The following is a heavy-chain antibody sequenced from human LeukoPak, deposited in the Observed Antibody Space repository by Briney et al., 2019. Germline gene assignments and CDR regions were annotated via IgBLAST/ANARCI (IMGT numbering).Heavy chain of an antibody. CDR1: GFTFSTSA. CDR3: VKDGPGVYDY. J-gene: IGHJ4*02. V-gene: IGHV3-64D*09. D-gene: IGHD1-14*01. Sequence: GGSLRLSCSASGFTFSTSAMHWVCQAPGKRLEYVSSINSNGGSTYQADSVKGRFTISRDNSKNTLYLQMSSLRDEDTAVYYCVKDGPGVYDYWGQGTLVTVSS. CDR2: INSNGGST.